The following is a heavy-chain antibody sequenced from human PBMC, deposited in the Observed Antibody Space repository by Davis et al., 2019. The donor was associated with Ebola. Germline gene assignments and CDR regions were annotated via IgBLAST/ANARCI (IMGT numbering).Heavy chain of an antibody. CDR2: LSCSGGST. V-gene: IGHV3-23*01. J-gene: IGHJ1*01. CDR3: AKGSRYGSGSYYQH. CDR1: GFTFSSYA. D-gene: IGHD1-26*01. Sequence: PGGSLRLSCAASGFTFSSYAMSWVRQAPGKGLEWVSALSCSGGSTYYADSVKGRFTISRDNSKNTLYLQMNSLRAEDTAIYYCAKGSRYGSGSYYQHWGQGTLVTVSS.